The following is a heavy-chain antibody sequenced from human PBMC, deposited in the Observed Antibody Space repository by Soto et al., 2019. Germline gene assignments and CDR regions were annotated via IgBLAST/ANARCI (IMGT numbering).Heavy chain of an antibody. D-gene: IGHD4-17*01. CDR3: VRSRATTVVFDI. V-gene: IGHV1-69*01. Sequence: QVQLVQSGTEVKNPGSSVRVSCKASGASFRTDAISWVRQAPGQGLEWMGRIVPVFGTTNFAQRFQGRVTITADESTRTAYMDLSSLRSEDTAVYYCVRSRATTVVFDIWGQGTIVTVSS. CDR2: IVPVFGTT. CDR1: GASFRTDA. J-gene: IGHJ3*02.